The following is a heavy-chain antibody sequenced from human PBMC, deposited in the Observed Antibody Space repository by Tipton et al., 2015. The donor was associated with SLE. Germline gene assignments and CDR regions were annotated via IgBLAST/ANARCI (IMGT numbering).Heavy chain of an antibody. V-gene: IGHV4-4*07. D-gene: IGHD3-10*01. CDR3: ARDRGDADAFDI. CDR2: IDTSGST. CDR1: GGSISSYY. Sequence: TLSLTCTVSGGSISSYYLRWIRQPAGKGLEWIGRIDTSGSTNYNPPLKSRVTMSVDTSKNQFSLKLSSVTAADTAVYYCARDRGDADAFDIWGQGTMVTVSS. J-gene: IGHJ3*02.